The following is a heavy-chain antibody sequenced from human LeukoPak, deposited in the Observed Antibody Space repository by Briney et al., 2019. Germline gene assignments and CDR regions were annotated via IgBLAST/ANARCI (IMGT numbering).Heavy chain of an antibody. J-gene: IGHJ5*02. CDR1: GGSFSGYY. CDR3: ARARITPNWFDP. D-gene: IGHD3-16*01. CDR2: INHSGST. V-gene: IGHV4-34*01. Sequence: SETLSLTCAVYGGSFSGYYWSWIRQPPGKGLEWIGEINHSGSTNYNPSLKSRVTISVDTSKDQFSLKLSSVTAADTAVYYCARARITPNWFDPWGQGTLVTVSS.